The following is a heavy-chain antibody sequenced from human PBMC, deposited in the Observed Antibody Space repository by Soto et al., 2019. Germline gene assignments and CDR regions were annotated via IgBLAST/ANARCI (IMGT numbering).Heavy chain of an antibody. J-gene: IGHJ4*02. Sequence: GASVKVSCKAFGYTFTGYYMHWVRQAPGQGLEWMGWINPNSGGTNYAQKFQGRVTMTRDTSISTAYMELSRLRSDDTAVYYCARVSGSSWQFDYWGQGTLVTVSS. CDR3: ARVSGSSWQFDY. CDR1: GYTFTGYY. D-gene: IGHD6-13*01. V-gene: IGHV1-2*02. CDR2: INPNSGGT.